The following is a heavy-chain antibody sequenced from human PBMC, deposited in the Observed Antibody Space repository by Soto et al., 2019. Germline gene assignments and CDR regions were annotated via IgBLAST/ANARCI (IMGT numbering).Heavy chain of an antibody. J-gene: IGHJ6*02. Sequence: GGSLRLSCAASGFTFSNYWMTWVRQAPGKGLQWVANIRQDGREKYYVDSVRGRFTISRDNAQNSLFLEMNSLGAEDTAVDYCAKERIPAAIINYYYGMDVWGQGTTVTVSS. CDR1: GFTFSNYW. CDR2: IRQDGREK. D-gene: IGHD2-2*01. CDR3: AKERIPAAIINYYYGMDV. V-gene: IGHV3-7*03.